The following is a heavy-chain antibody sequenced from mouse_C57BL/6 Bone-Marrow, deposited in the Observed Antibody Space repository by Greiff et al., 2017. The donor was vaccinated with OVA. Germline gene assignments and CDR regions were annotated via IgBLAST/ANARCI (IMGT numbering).Heavy chain of an antibody. CDR1: GYTFTSYW. J-gene: IGHJ4*01. CDR2: IYPSDSET. Sequence: QVHVKQPGAELVRPGSSVKLSCKASGYTFTSYWMDWVKQRPGQGLEWIGNIYPSDSETHYNPKFKGKATLTVDKSSRTAYMQLSSLTSEDTAVDYCARTDGNSSKAMGYWGQGTSVTVSS. CDR3: ARTDGNSSKAMGY. V-gene: IGHV1-61*01. D-gene: IGHD2-1*01.